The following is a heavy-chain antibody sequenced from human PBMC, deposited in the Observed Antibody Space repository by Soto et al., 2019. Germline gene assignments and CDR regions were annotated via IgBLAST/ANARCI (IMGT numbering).Heavy chain of an antibody. CDR1: GYTFSSYD. Sequence: ASVKPTCKASGYTFSSYDINWVRQATGQGLEWMGWLNPNSGDTGYAQKFQGRVTLTRNTSINTAYIELSSLTSDDTAVYYCATSGGGWYLYWGQGTLVTVSS. J-gene: IGHJ4*02. CDR3: ATSGGGWYLY. V-gene: IGHV1-8*01. CDR2: LNPNSGDT. D-gene: IGHD6-19*01.